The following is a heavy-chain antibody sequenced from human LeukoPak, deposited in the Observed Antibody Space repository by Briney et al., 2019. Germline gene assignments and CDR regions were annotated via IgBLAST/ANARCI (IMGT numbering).Heavy chain of an antibody. CDR1: GFTFDDYG. CDR2: INWNGGST. Sequence: RPGGSLRLSCAASGFTFDDYGMSWVRQAPGKGLEWVSGINWNGGSTGYADSVKGRFTISRDNAKNSLYLQMNSLRAEDTALYYCARYSGSYYNRDYYYYMDVWGKGSTVTVSS. J-gene: IGHJ6*03. CDR3: ARYSGSYYNRDYYYYMDV. V-gene: IGHV3-20*04. D-gene: IGHD1-26*01.